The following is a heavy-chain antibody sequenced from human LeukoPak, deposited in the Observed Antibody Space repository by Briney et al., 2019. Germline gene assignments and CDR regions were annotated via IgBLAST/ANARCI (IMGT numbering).Heavy chain of an antibody. CDR1: GFTFSSYS. CDR3: AREASSSSFLGY. CDR2: ISSSSSYI. J-gene: IGHJ4*02. D-gene: IGHD6-6*01. Sequence: PGGSLRLSCAASGFTFSSYSMNWVRQAPGKGLEWVSSISSSSSYIYYADSVKGRFTISRDNAKNSLYLQMNSLRAEDTAVYYCAREASSSSFLGYWGQGTLVTVSS. V-gene: IGHV3-21*01.